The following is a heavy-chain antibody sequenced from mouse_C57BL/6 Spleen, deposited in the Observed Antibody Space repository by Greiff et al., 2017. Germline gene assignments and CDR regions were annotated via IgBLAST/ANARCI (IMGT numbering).Heavy chain of an antibody. CDR1: GYSITSGYY. V-gene: IGHV3-6*01. CDR3: ARAVYDCYYCAMDY. J-gene: IGHJ4*01. D-gene: IGHD2-3*01. Sequence: EVKLQESGPGLVKPSQSLSLTCSVTGYSITSGYYWNWIRQFPGNQLVWMGYISYDGSTNYNPSLKNRISITRYTSKNQFFLRLNSGTTEDTATCYCARAVYDCYYCAMDYWGQGTSVTVSS. CDR2: ISYDGST.